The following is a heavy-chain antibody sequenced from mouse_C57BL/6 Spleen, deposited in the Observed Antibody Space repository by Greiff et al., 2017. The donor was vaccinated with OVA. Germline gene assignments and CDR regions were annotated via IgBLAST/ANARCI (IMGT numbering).Heavy chain of an antibody. CDR2: IDPETGGT. CDR3: TRVYYGSSYDY. CDR1: GYTFTDYE. Sequence: QVHVKQSGAELVRPGASVTLSCKASGYTFTDYEMHWVKQTPVHGLEWIGAIDPETGGTAYNQKFKGKAILTADKSSSTAYMELRSLTSEDSAVYYCTRVYYGSSYDYWGQGTTLTVSS. V-gene: IGHV1-15*01. J-gene: IGHJ2*01. D-gene: IGHD1-1*01.